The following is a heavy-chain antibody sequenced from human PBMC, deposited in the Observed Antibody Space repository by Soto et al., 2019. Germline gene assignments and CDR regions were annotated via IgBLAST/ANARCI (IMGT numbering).Heavy chain of an antibody. CDR1: GLIFSDYG. D-gene: IGHD3-3*01. CDR3: AKDGSAQYDFWTQYYYYGMDV. CDR2: ISYDGSHK. Sequence: QVQLAESGGGVVQPGRSLRLSCVASGLIFSDYGMHWVRQAPGKGLEWVAVISYDGSHKGSADSVKGRFSISRDNSKKTLFLQMNSLRPEDSAVYFCAKDGSAQYDFWTQYYYYGMDVWGQGTTVTVSS. J-gene: IGHJ6*02. V-gene: IGHV3-30*18.